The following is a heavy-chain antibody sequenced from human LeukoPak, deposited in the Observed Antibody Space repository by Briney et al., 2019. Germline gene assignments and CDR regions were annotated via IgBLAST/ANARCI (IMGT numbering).Heavy chain of an antibody. Sequence: SETLSLTCAVYGGSFSGYYWSWIRQPPGKGLEWIGEINHSGSTNYNPSLKSRVTISVDTSKNQFSLKLSSVTAADTAVYYCARGRSSGWLTHNWFDPWGQGTLVTVSP. CDR3: ARGRSSGWLTHNWFDP. J-gene: IGHJ5*02. CDR1: GGSFSGYY. D-gene: IGHD6-19*01. V-gene: IGHV4-34*01. CDR2: INHSGST.